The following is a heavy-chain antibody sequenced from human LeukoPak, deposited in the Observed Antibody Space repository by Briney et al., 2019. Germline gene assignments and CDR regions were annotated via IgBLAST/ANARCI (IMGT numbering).Heavy chain of an antibody. Sequence: PSETLSLTCTVSGGSISSYSWNWIRQAPGKGLEWIGYIYYSGSTNYNPSLKSRLTISVDTSKNQFSLKLSSVTAADTAVYYCARGTIPYYAMDVWGQGTTVTVSS. V-gene: IGHV4-59*08. CDR2: IYYSGST. J-gene: IGHJ6*02. D-gene: IGHD3-3*01. CDR1: GGSISSYS. CDR3: ARGTIPYYAMDV.